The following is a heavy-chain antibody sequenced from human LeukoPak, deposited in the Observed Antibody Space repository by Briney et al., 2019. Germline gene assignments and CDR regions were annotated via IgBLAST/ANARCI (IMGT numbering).Heavy chain of an antibody. CDR1: GFTFSSYS. J-gene: IGHJ4*02. V-gene: IGHV3-48*01. D-gene: IGHD6-6*01. CDR3: AKDYTPSSPLGEFDS. CDR2: ISGSGSSI. Sequence: GGSLRLSCAASGFTFSSYSMNWVRQAPGKGLEWVSYISGSGSSIYYADSVKGRFTISRDNAKNSLYLQMNSLRVEDSAIYYCAKDYTPSSPLGEFDSWGRGTLVTVSS.